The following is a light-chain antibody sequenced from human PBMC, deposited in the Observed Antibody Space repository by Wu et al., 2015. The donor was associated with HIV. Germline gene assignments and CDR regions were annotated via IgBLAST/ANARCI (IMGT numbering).Light chain of an antibody. Sequence: ERAPLLQGQSEISSYLAWYQQKPGQAPTXPIYDAFNRATGIPDRFIGSGSGTDFTLTISSLEPEDFAVYYCQQRSNWPLTFGGGTKVEIK. CDR2: DAF. J-gene: IGKJ4*01. CDR1: EISSY. V-gene: IGKV3-11*01. CDR3: QQRSNWPLT.